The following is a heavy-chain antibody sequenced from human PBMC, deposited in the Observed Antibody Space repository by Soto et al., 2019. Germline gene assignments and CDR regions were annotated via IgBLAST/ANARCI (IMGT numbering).Heavy chain of an antibody. D-gene: IGHD6-19*01. J-gene: IGHJ2*01. CDR1: RGSISSYF. CDR2: VYYTGIT. CDR3: ARSVQSSGWDSWYFDL. V-gene: IGHV4-59*01. Sequence: QVQLQESGPGLVKPSETLSLTCSVSRGSISSYFWSWIRQPPGKEMEWIGYVYYTGITNYNPSLKSRVAVSVDTSKNQFSLKLSSVTAADTAVYYCARSVQSSGWDSWYFDLWGRGTLVTVSS.